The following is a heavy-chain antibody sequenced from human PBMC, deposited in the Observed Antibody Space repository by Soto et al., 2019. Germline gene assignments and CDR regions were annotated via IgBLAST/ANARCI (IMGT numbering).Heavy chain of an antibody. J-gene: IGHJ6*03. V-gene: IGHV6-1*01. CDR3: ARDRRYNWNSDYYYYMDV. D-gene: IGHD1-7*01. CDR1: GDSVSSNSAA. CDR2: TYYRSKWYN. Sequence: SQTLSLTCAISGDSVSSNSAAWNWIRQSPSRGLEWLGRTYYRSKWYNDYAVSVKSRITINPDTSKNQFSLQLNSVTPEDTAVYYCARDRRYNWNSDYYYYMDVWGKGTTVTVSS.